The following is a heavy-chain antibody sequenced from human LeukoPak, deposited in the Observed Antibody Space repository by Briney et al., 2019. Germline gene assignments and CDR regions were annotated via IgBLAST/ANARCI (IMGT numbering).Heavy chain of an antibody. J-gene: IGHJ4*02. Sequence: PGGSLRLSCAASGFTFSGSAMHWVRQASGKGLEWVSAISGSGGSTYYADSVKGRFTISRDNSKNTLYLQMNSLRAEDTAVYYCAKYLFGSYWGQGTLVTVSS. V-gene: IGHV3-23*01. D-gene: IGHD3-10*02. CDR1: GFTFSGSA. CDR3: AKYLFGSY. CDR2: ISGSGGST.